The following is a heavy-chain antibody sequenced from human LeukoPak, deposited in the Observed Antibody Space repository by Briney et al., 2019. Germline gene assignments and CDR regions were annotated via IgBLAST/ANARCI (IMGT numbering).Heavy chain of an antibody. D-gene: IGHD6-13*01. CDR1: GFTFSSYA. CDR3: AKASRLEGYSSSWYVFDY. Sequence: PGGSLRLSCAASGFTFSSYAMSWVRQAPGKGLEWVSAISGSGGSTYYADSVKGRFTISRDNSKNTLYLQMNSLRAEDTAVYYCAKASRLEGYSSSWYVFDYWGQGILVTVSS. J-gene: IGHJ4*02. V-gene: IGHV3-23*01. CDR2: ISGSGGST.